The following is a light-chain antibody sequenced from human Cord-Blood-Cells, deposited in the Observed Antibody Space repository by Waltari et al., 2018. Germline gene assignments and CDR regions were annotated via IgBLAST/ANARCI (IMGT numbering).Light chain of an antibody. Sequence: QSALTQPASVSGSPGQSITISCTGTSSDVGGYNYVYWYQQHPGKAPKLMIYDVSNRPSGVSNRFSGSKSGNTASLTISGLQAEDEADYYCSSYTSSSTLDWVFGGGTKLTVL. CDR3: SSYTSSSTLDWV. CDR2: DVS. V-gene: IGLV2-14*01. CDR1: SSDVGGYNY. J-gene: IGLJ3*02.